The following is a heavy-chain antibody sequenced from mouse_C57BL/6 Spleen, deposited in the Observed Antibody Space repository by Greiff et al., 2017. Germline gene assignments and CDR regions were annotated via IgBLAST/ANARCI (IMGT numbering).Heavy chain of an antibody. CDR1: GYSITSGYY. CDR2: ISYDGSN. V-gene: IGHV3-6*01. Sequence: EVKLQESGPGLVKPSQSLSLTCSVTGYSITSGYYWNWIRQFPGNKLEWMGYISYDGSNNYNPSLKNRISITRDTSTNQFFLKLNSVTTEDTATYYCARYDGYGWGQGTLVTVSA. J-gene: IGHJ3*01. CDR3: ARYDGYG. D-gene: IGHD2-3*01.